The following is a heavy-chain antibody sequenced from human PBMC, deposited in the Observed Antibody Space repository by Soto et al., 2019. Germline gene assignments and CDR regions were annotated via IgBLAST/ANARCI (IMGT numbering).Heavy chain of an antibody. CDR1: GDSISSSVW. CDR3: ARKAWVRFDY. Sequence: SETLSLTCAVSGDSISSSVWWTWVRQPPGKGLEWIGGVFHTGDTYFNPSLRSRVAMSVDKSTNEFSLKVTSVTAADTAIYYCARKAWVRFDYWGQGALVTVSS. D-gene: IGHD7-27*01. J-gene: IGHJ4*02. V-gene: IGHV4-4*02. CDR2: VFHTGDT.